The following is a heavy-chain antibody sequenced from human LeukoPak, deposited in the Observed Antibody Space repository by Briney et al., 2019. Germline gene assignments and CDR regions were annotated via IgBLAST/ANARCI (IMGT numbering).Heavy chain of an antibody. CDR1: GFTFSSYW. V-gene: IGHV3-21*01. Sequence: PGGSLRLSCAASGFTFSSYWMNWVRQAPGKGLEWVSSISSSSTYIYYAGSVKGRFTISRNNAKNSMYLQVNSLRAEDTAVYYCTSRGINYYDSGGFTYWGQGTLVTVSS. J-gene: IGHJ4*02. CDR2: ISSSSTYI. D-gene: IGHD3-22*01. CDR3: TSRGINYYDSGGFTY.